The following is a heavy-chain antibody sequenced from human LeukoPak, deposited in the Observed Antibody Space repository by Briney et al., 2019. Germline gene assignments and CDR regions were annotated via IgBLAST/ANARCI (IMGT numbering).Heavy chain of an antibody. J-gene: IGHJ4*02. V-gene: IGHV3-23*01. Sequence: GGSLRLSCAASGFTFSSYAMSWVRQAPGKGLEWVSAISGSGGSTYYADSVKGRFTISRDNLRNTLYLQMNSLRVEDTAVYYCARDRRSSGWRYHFDYWGQGTLVTVSS. D-gene: IGHD6-19*01. CDR1: GFTFSSYA. CDR3: ARDRRSSGWRYHFDY. CDR2: ISGSGGST.